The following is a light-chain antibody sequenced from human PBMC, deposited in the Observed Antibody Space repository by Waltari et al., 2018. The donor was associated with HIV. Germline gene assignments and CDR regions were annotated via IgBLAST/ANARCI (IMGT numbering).Light chain of an antibody. Sequence: EIVLTQSPGTLSLSPGERATLSCRASQSVSRSYLAGYQQRPGQAPRLLIYGASSRATGIPDRFSGSGSGTDFTLTISRLETEDFAVYYCQQYGSSPLTFGGGTKVEIK. J-gene: IGKJ4*01. CDR1: QSVSRSY. CDR2: GAS. CDR3: QQYGSSPLT. V-gene: IGKV3-20*01.